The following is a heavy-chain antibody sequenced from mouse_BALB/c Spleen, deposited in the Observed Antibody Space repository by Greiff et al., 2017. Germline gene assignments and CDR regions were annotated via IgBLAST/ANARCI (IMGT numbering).Heavy chain of an antibody. D-gene: IGHD1-1*01. CDR3: ARYITTVGGAMDY. J-gene: IGHJ4*01. CDR2: ISSGSSTI. Sequence: EVQGVESGGGLVQPGGSRKLSCAASGFTFSSFGMHWVRQAPEKGLEWVAYISSGSSTIYYADTVKGRFTISRDNPKNTLFLQMTSLRSEDTAMYYCARYITTVGGAMDYWGQGTSVTVSS. CDR1: GFTFSSFG. V-gene: IGHV5-17*02.